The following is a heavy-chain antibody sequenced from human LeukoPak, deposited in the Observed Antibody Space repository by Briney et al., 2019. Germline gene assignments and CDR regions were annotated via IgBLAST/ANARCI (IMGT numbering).Heavy chain of an antibody. CDR2: IYHSGST. CDR3: ASSPDTIFGGLYYYYMDV. V-gene: IGHV4-30-2*01. D-gene: IGHD3-3*01. J-gene: IGHJ6*03. CDR1: GGSISSGGYY. Sequence: SETLSLTCTVSGGSISSGGYYWSWIRQPPGKGLEWIGYIYHSGSTYYNPSLKSRVTISVDRSKNQFSLKLSSVTAADTAVYYCASSPDTIFGGLYYYYMDVWGKGTTVTVSS.